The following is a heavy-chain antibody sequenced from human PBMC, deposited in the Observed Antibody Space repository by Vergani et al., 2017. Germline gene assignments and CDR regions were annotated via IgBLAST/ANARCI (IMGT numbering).Heavy chain of an antibody. Sequence: QVQLVQSGAEVKKPGASAKVSCKVSGYTLTELSMHWVRQAPGKGLEWMGGFDPEDGDTIYAQKFQGRVTMTEDTSTDTAYMELSSLRSEDTAVYYCATVVRYSNCVLSFDYWGQGTLVTVSS. D-gene: IGHD4-11*01. CDR1: GYTLTELS. CDR3: ATVVRYSNCVLSFDY. CDR2: FDPEDGDT. V-gene: IGHV1-24*01. J-gene: IGHJ4*02.